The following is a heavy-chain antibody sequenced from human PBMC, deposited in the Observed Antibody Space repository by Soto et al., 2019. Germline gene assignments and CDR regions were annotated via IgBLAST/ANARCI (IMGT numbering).Heavy chain of an antibody. CDR1: GGSISSGDYY. J-gene: IGHJ4*02. CDR2: IYYSGST. V-gene: IGHV4-30-4*01. D-gene: IGHD6-13*01. CDR3: ASSSSSRARGYFDY. Sequence: SETLSLTCTVSGGSISSGDYYWSWIRQPPGKGLEWIGYIYYSGSTYYNPSLKSRVTISVDTSKNQFSLKLSSVTAADTAVYYCASSSSSRARGYFDYWGQGTLVTVSS.